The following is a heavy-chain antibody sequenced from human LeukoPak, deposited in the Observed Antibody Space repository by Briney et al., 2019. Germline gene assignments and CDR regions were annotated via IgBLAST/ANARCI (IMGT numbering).Heavy chain of an antibody. CDR1: GGSFSGYY. J-gene: IGHJ3*02. Sequence: SETLSLTCAVYGGSFSGYYWSWIRQPPGKGLEWIGCIFYSGSTYYNPSLKSRVIISVDTSKNQFSLRLSSVTAADTAVYYCARTNAFDIWGQGTMVTVSS. CDR2: IFYSGST. V-gene: IGHV4-59*08. CDR3: ARTNAFDI.